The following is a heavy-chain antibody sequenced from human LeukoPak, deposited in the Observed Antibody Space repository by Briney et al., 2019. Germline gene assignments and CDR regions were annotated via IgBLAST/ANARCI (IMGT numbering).Heavy chain of an antibody. CDR1: GFTFSSYA. V-gene: IGHV3-23*01. Sequence: GGSLRLSCAASGFTFSSYAMSWVRQAPGKGLEWVSAISGSGGSTYYADSVKGRFTISRDNAKNSLYLQMNSLRAEDTAVYYCARDNPTYYDFWSGYYLDYWGQGTLVTVSS. J-gene: IGHJ4*02. CDR3: ARDNPTYYDFWSGYYLDY. CDR2: ISGSGGST. D-gene: IGHD3-3*01.